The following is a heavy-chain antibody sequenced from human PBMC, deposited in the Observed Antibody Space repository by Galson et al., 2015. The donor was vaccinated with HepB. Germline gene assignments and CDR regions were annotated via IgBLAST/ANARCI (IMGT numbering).Heavy chain of an antibody. V-gene: IGHV3-23*01. CDR3: ARHPEIVLVVYAIGVVGY. D-gene: IGHD2-8*02. CDR2: ISGSGGST. J-gene: IGHJ4*02. CDR1: GFTFSSYA. Sequence: SLRLSCAASGFTFSSYAMSWVRQAPGKGLEWVSAISGSGGSTYYADSVKGRFTISRDNSKNTLYLQMNSLRAEDTAVYYCARHPEIVLVVYAIGVVGYWGQGTLVTVSS.